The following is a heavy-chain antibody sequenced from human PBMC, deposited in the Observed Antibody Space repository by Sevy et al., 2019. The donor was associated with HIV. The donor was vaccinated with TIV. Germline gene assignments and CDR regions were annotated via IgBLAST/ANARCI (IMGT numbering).Heavy chain of an antibody. CDR1: GFTFSSYW. CDR2: IKQDGSEK. CDR3: ARDSHKPFPSYFDY. Sequence: GGSLRLSCAASGFTFSSYWMSWVRQAPGKGLEWVANIKQDGSEKYYVDSVKGRFTISRDNAKNSLYLQMNSLRAEDTAVYYCARDSHKPFPSYFDYWGQGTLVTVSS. J-gene: IGHJ4*02. V-gene: IGHV3-7*01. D-gene: IGHD2-21*01.